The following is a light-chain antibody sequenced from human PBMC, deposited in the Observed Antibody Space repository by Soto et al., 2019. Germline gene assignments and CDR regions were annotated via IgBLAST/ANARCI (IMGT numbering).Light chain of an antibody. J-gene: IGKJ5*01. V-gene: IGKV3-11*01. Sequence: EIVLTQSPVTLSLSPGESATLSCRASQSVPNYLAWYQQRPGQAPRLLIYDASHRAASVPARFSGGESGTDFTLTISSLEPEELAVYYCQHRTNFILGQGTRLDIK. CDR3: QHRTNFI. CDR1: QSVPNY. CDR2: DAS.